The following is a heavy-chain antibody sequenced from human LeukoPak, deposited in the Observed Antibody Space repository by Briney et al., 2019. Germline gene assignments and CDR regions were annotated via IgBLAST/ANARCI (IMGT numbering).Heavy chain of an antibody. CDR1: GGPISSGSYY. Sequence: SQTLSLTCSVSGGPISSGSYYWSWIRQPAGRGLEWIGRIYTSGSTNYNPSLKSRVTISVDTSKNQFSLKLSSVTAADTAVYYCARGQYSYGNDYWGQGTLVTVSS. CDR2: IYTSGST. D-gene: IGHD5-18*01. V-gene: IGHV4-61*02. J-gene: IGHJ4*02. CDR3: ARGQYSYGNDY.